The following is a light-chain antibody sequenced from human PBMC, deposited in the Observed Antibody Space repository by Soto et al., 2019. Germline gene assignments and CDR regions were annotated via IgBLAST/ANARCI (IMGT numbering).Light chain of an antibody. CDR1: SSNVGGYNY. CDR3: CSYAGSYTWV. V-gene: IGLV2-11*01. Sequence: QSALTQPRAVSGSPGQSGTISCTGTSSNVGGYNYVSWYQQHPGKAPKLMIFDVNKRPSGVPDRFSGSKSGSTASLTISGLQAEDEADYYCCSYAGSYTWVFGGGTQLTVL. J-gene: IGLJ3*02. CDR2: DVN.